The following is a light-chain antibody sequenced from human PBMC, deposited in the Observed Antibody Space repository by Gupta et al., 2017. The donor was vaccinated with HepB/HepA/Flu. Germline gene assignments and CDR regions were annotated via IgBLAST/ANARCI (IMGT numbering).Light chain of an antibody. V-gene: IGKV3-15*01. CDR2: GAS. Sequence: EIVMTQSPATLPVSPGERATLSCRASQSVSSNLAWYQQKPGQAPRLLIYGASTRATGIPARFSDSGSGTXFXLTISSXQSEDFAVYYCQQYNNWPPPITFGXGTRLEIK. CDR3: QQYNNWPPPIT. CDR1: QSVSSN. J-gene: IGKJ5*01.